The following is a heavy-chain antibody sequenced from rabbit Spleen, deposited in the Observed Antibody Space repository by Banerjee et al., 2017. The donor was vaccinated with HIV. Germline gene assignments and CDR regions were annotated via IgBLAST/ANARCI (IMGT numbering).Heavy chain of an antibody. J-gene: IGHJ4*01. D-gene: IGHD8-1*01. CDR2: IIAGTSGST. V-gene: IGHV1S45*01. CDR1: GFSFSNSYY. CDR3: ARDPNGDGSNHYDL. Sequence: QEQLEESGGGLVKPEGSLTLTCTASGFSFSNSYYMCWVRQAPGKGLEWIACIIAGTSGSTYYASWAKGRFTISKTSSTTVTLQMTSLTVADTATYFCARDPNGDGSNHYDLWGQGTLVTVS.